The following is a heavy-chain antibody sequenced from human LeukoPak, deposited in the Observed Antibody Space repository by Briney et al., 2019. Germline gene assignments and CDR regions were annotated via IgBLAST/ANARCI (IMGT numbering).Heavy chain of an antibody. V-gene: IGHV3-23*01. Sequence: GGSLRLSCAASGFTFSSYAMSWVRQAPGKGLEWVSAISGSGGSTYYADSVKGRFTISRDNSKNTLYLQMNSLRAEDTAVYYCARDIAAVGAFDIWGQGTMVTVSS. CDR1: GFTFSSYA. CDR2: ISGSGGST. J-gene: IGHJ3*02. CDR3: ARDIAAVGAFDI. D-gene: IGHD6-13*01.